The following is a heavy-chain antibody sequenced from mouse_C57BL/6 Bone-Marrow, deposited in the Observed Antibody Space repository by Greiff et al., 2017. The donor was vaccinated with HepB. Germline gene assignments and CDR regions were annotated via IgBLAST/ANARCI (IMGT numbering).Heavy chain of an antibody. D-gene: IGHD1-1*01. CDR1: GYTFTSYW. V-gene: IGHV1-7*01. CDR3: ARCLLRRLFDY. J-gene: IGHJ2*01. Sequence: QVQLQQSGAELAKPGASVKLSCKASGYTFTSYWMHWVKQRPGQGLEWIGYINPSSGYTKYNQKFKDKATLTADKSSITAYMQLSSLTYEDSAVYYCARCLLRRLFDYWGQGTTLTVSS. CDR2: INPSSGYT.